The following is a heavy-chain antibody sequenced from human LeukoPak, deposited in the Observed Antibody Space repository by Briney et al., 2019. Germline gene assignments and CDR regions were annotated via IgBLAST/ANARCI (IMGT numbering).Heavy chain of an antibody. V-gene: IGHV3-23*01. CDR3: ARETSPGGMDV. Sequence: GGSLRLSCAASGFTFSSFAMSWVRQAPGKGLEWVSAISYSAGSTYYADSVKGRFTISRDNSKNTLYLQMNSLRAEDTAVYYCARETSPGGMDVWGQGTTVTVSS. CDR2: ISYSAGST. J-gene: IGHJ6*02. CDR1: GFTFSSFA.